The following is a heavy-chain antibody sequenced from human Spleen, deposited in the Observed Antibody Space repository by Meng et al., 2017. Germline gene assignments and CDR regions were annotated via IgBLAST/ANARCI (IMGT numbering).Heavy chain of an antibody. V-gene: IGHV4-34*01. CDR2: INHSGST. Sequence: QVQLQQGGAGLLKPSETLSLTCAVAGGSFSGYYWTWIRQPPGKGLESIGEINHSGSTNYNPPLKSRVTISVDTSKNQFSLKLSSVTAADTAVHYCARVGYCSGGSCSFRYFDYWGQGILVTVSS. CDR1: GGSFSGYY. D-gene: IGHD2-15*01. J-gene: IGHJ4*02. CDR3: ARVGYCSGGSCSFRYFDY.